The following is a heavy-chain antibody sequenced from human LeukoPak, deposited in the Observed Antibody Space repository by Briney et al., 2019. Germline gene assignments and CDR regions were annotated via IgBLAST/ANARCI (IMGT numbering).Heavy chain of an antibody. CDR2: IYYSGST. CDR3: AREVVEVWGLDY. J-gene: IGHJ4*02. CDR1: GGSISSSSYY. V-gene: IGHV4-30-4*08. Sequence: SETLSLTCTVSGGSISSSSYYWGWIRQPPGKGLEWIGYIYYSGSTYYNPSLKSRVTISVDTSKNQFSLKLSSVTAADTAVYYCAREVVEVWGLDYWGQGTLVTVSS. D-gene: IGHD2-15*01.